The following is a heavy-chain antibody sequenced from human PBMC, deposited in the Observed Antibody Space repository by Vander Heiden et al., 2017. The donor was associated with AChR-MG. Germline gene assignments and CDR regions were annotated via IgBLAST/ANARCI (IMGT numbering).Heavy chain of an antibody. CDR2: IYYSGST. V-gene: IGHV4-39*02. CDR3: AREEGPYGSGTYGMDV. CDR1: GGSISSSSYY. D-gene: IGHD3-10*01. J-gene: IGHJ6*02. Sequence: QLQLQESGPGLVKPSETLSLTCTVSGGSISSSSYYWGWIRQPPGKGLEWIGSIYYSGSTYYNPSLKSRVTISVDTSKNQFSLKLSSVTAADTAVYYCAREEGPYGSGTYGMDVWGQGTTVTVSS.